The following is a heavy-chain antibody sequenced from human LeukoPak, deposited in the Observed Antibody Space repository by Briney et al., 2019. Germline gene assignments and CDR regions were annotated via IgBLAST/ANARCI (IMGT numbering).Heavy chain of an antibody. CDR2: ISGSGASI. Sequence: GGSLRLSCAASGFTFSSSAMRWVRQAPGKGLEWVSGISGSGASIFYADSVKGRFTISRDNSKNTVYLQMNSLRAEDTAVYYCARETTGHCGGDCYSEDAFDIWGQGTMVTVSS. CDR3: ARETTGHCGGDCYSEDAFDI. CDR1: GFTFSSSA. D-gene: IGHD2-21*02. J-gene: IGHJ3*02. V-gene: IGHV3-23*01.